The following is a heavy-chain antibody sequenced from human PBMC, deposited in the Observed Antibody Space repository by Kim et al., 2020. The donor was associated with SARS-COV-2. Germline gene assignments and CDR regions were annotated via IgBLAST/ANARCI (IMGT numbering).Heavy chain of an antibody. V-gene: IGHV3-23*01. Sequence: GGSLRLSCGAAGFTFSDHGMTWVRQAPGKGLEWVSSVCGGDRGTYYADSVKGRFTISRDNSKNTLYLQMNSLRAEDKARYYCAKTRSGSCGGQIDFWGQGTLVTVSS. J-gene: IGHJ4*02. CDR1: GFTFSDHG. CDR3: AKTRSGSCGGQIDF. CDR2: VCGGDRGT. D-gene: IGHD3-10*01.